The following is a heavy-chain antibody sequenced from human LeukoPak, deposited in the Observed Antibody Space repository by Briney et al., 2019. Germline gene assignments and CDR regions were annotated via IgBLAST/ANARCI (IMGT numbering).Heavy chain of an antibody. CDR2: IDSDGSGI. V-gene: IGHV3-74*01. J-gene: IGHJ4*02. CDR1: GFTFRSYW. Sequence: GGSLRLSCAASGFTFRSYWMHWVRQVPGKGLEWVSRIDSDGSGISYADSVKGRFTISRDNVKNTLYLQMNSLRADDTAVYYCARGRGYNYGGPYDYWGQGTLVTVSS. CDR3: ARGRGYNYGGPYDY. D-gene: IGHD5-24*01.